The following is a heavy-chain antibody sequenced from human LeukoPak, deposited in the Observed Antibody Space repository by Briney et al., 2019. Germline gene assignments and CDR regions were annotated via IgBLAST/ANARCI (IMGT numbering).Heavy chain of an antibody. D-gene: IGHD6-19*01. J-gene: IGHJ4*02. Sequence: HTGGSLRLSCTASGFTCSTFWMTWVHQAPGKGLELVAHINPDGNRRRFVDSVEGRFTISRDNADNSLSLQMNNLRADDTAVYYCARDSGWLRFECWGQGTLVTVSS. V-gene: IGHV3-7*03. CDR3: ARDSGWLRFEC. CDR2: INPDGNRR. CDR1: GFTCSTFW.